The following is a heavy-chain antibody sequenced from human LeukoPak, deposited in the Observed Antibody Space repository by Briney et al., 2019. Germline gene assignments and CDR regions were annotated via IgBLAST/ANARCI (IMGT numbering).Heavy chain of an antibody. J-gene: IGHJ3*02. CDR3: ARDRDTYDAFDI. Sequence: PGGSLRLSCAASGFTFSSYWMHWVRQAPGKGLVWVSRIDSFGSSAAYAESVKGGFTISRDNSKNTLYLQMNSLRAEDTAVYHCARDRDTYDAFDIWGQGTMVTVSS. D-gene: IGHD3-10*01. V-gene: IGHV3-74*03. CDR1: GFTFSSYW. CDR2: IDSFGSSA.